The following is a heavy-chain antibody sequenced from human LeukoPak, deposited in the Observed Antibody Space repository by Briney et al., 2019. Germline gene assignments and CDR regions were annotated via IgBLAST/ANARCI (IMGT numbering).Heavy chain of an antibody. CDR1: GGSISSSSYY. CDR3: ARLKATYYYDSSGYYDY. CDR2: IYYSGST. J-gene: IGHJ4*02. V-gene: IGHV4-39*01. D-gene: IGHD3-22*01. Sequence: SETLSLTCTVSGGSISSSSYYWGWIRQPPGKGLEWLGSIYYSGSTYYNPSLKSRVTISVDTSKNQFSLKLSSVTAADTAVYYCARLKATYYYDSSGYYDYWGQGTLVTVSS.